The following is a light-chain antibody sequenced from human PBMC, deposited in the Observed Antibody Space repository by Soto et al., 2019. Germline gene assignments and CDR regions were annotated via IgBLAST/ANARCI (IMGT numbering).Light chain of an antibody. Sequence: QSVLTQPASVSGSPGQSITLSCTGTSSDVGGYSFVSWYQQHPGKAPKLMIYEVNNRPSGVSNRFSGSKSGNTASLTITGLQAEDEADYYCSSYTSGSTSDVLFGGGTKVTVL. CDR2: EVN. CDR3: SSYTSGSTSDVL. V-gene: IGLV2-14*01. J-gene: IGLJ2*01. CDR1: SSDVGGYSF.